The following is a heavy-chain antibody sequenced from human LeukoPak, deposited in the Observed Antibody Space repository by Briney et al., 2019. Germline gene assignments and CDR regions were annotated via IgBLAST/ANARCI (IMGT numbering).Heavy chain of an antibody. V-gene: IGHV3-73*01. D-gene: IGHD1-26*01. Sequence: GGSLRLSCAASGFTFSSSWMHWVRQASGKGLEWVGLIDRPAKSYATAYGASVGGRFTISRDDSKNTAYLQMDSLKTEDTALYYCTRDRGTYNWLDPWGQGTLVTVSS. CDR3: TRDRGTYNWLDP. CDR1: GFTFSSSW. CDR2: IDRPAKSYAT. J-gene: IGHJ5*02.